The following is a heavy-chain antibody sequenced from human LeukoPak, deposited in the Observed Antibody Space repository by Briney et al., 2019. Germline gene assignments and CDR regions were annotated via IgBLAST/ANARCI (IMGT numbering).Heavy chain of an antibody. CDR3: ARDGYCSSTSCPKSYYYYMDV. V-gene: IGHV1-2*02. Sequence: ASVKVSCKASGYTFTSYYMHWVRQAPGQGLEWMGWINPNSGGTNYAQKFQGRVTMTRDTSISTAYMELSRLRSDDTAVYYCARDGYCSSTSCPKSYYYYMDVWGKGTTVTISS. CDR1: GYTFTSYY. D-gene: IGHD2-2*01. CDR2: INPNSGGT. J-gene: IGHJ6*03.